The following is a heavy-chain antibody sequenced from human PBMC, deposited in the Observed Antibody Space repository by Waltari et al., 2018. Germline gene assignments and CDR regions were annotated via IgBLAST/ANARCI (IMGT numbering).Heavy chain of an antibody. CDR3: ARVSWELLFFDY. J-gene: IGHJ4*02. V-gene: IGHV4-38-2*01. D-gene: IGHD1-26*01. Sequence: QVQLQESGPGLVKPSETLSLTCAVSGYSISSGYYWGWIRQPPGKGLEWIGSIYHSGSTYYSPSLKGRVTISVDTSKNQFSLKLSSVTAADTAVYYCARVSWELLFFDYWGQGTLVTVSS. CDR2: IYHSGST. CDR1: GYSISSGYY.